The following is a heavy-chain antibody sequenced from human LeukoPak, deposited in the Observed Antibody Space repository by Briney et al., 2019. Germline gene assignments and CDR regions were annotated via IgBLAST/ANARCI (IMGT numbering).Heavy chain of an antibody. CDR2: IIPIFGTA. J-gene: IGHJ6*03. Sequence: GASVTVSFKPSVGTFIIYAISWVGQARGQGREWMGRIIPIFGTANYAQKFQGRVTITADKSTSTAYMELSSLRSEDTAVYYCAREKVTTQRGSYMDVWGKGTTVTVSS. D-gene: IGHD4-17*01. V-gene: IGHV1-69*06. CDR3: AREKVTTQRGSYMDV. CDR1: VGTFIIYA.